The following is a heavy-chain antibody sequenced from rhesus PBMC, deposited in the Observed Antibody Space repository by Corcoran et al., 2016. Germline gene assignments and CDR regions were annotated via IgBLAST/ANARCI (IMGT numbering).Heavy chain of an antibody. D-gene: IGHD3-28*01. CDR3: ARREIVVSYNSLDV. Sequence: EVQLVESGGGLVQPGGSLRLSCVASGLSFSDHYMDWVGQAPGKGGEWVSRIRTGSGSTTLYPDSVNGRFTISRDNAKNTLYLQMNSLRAEDTAVYYCARREIVVSYNSLDVWGQGVLVTVSS. J-gene: IGHJ5-2*01. CDR2: IRTGSGSTT. CDR1: GLSFSDHY. V-gene: IGHV3-110*01.